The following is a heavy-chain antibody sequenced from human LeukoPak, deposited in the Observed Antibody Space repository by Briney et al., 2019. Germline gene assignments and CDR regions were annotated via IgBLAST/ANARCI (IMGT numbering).Heavy chain of an antibody. Sequence: GGSLRLSCAASGFTFSSYTMHWVRQAPGKGLEWVAVMSNDGNYYADSENGRFTISRDNSKNTLYLQMNSVRPEDTAVYYCARDGGGGGSYPDYWGQGTLVTVSS. D-gene: IGHD1-26*01. V-gene: IGHV3-30*04. CDR1: GFTFSSYT. J-gene: IGHJ4*02. CDR2: MSNDGN. CDR3: ARDGGGGGSYPDY.